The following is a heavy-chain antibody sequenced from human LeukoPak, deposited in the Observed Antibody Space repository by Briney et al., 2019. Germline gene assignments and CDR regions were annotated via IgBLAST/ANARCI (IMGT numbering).Heavy chain of an antibody. J-gene: IGHJ6*02. CDR1: GFTFSSYT. CDR3: ARGATVSYYGMDV. Sequence: GGSLRLSCVASGFTFSSYTMNWVRQAPGKGLEWVSSISSSSSYIYYADSVKGRFTISRDNSKNTLYLQMNSLRAEDTAVYYCARGATVSYYGMDVWGQGTTVTVSS. V-gene: IGHV3-21*01. CDR2: ISSSSSYI. D-gene: IGHD4-11*01.